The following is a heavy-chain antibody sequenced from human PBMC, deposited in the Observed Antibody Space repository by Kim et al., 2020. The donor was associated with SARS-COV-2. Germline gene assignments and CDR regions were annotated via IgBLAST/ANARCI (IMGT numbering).Heavy chain of an antibody. CDR1: GFTFSDYY. Sequence: GGSLRLSCAASGFTFSDYYMSWIRQAPGKGLEWVSYISSSSSYTNYADSVKGRFAISRDNAKNSLYLQMNSLRAEDTAVYYCTRVSNIVLMVFYWGQGTLVTFSS. CDR3: TRVSNIVLMVFY. D-gene: IGHD2-8*01. J-gene: IGHJ4*02. CDR2: ISSSSSYT. V-gene: IGHV3-11*05.